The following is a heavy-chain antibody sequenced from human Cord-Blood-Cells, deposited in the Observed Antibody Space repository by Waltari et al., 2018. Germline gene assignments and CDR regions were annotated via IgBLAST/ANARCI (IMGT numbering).Heavy chain of an antibody. Sequence: QVQLVQSGAEVKKPGSSVKVSCKASGDTFSSYAISWVRQAPGQGLEWMGRIIPILGIANYAQKFQGRVTITADKSTSTAYMELSSLRSEDTAVYYCAREWYSSGWYFDYWGQGTLVTVSS. V-gene: IGHV1-69*09. CDR1: GDTFSSYA. CDR2: IIPILGIA. CDR3: AREWYSSGWYFDY. J-gene: IGHJ4*02. D-gene: IGHD6-19*01.